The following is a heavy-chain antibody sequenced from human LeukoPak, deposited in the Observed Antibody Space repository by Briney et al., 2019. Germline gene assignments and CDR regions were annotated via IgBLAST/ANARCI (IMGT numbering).Heavy chain of an antibody. CDR2: MNPNSGNT. CDR1: GYTFTSYD. D-gene: IGHD3-10*01. CDR3: ERGYYGSGSYYIGY. J-gene: IGHJ4*02. Sequence: ASVKVSCKASGYTFTSYDINWVRQATGQGLEWRGWMNPNSGNTGNAQKFQGRVTIIRNTAKRTDYMEMSRLRSEDTAVYYCERGYYGSGSYYIGYWGQGTLVSASS. V-gene: IGHV1-8*03.